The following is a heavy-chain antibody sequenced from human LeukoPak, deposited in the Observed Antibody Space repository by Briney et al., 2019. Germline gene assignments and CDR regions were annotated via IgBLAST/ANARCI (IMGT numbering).Heavy chain of an antibody. V-gene: IGHV3-7*01. CDR1: GFTFSSYW. J-gene: IGHJ4*02. CDR2: IKQDGSAK. D-gene: IGHD3-22*01. Sequence: GGSLRLSCAASGFTFSSYWMTWVRQAPGKGVEWVANIKQDGSAKYYVDSLRGRFSISRDNVKNSLFLQMNSLSAEDTAVYYCARCPYDSSGYYSVPSHLDYWGQGTLVTVSS. CDR3: ARCPYDSSGYYSVPSHLDY.